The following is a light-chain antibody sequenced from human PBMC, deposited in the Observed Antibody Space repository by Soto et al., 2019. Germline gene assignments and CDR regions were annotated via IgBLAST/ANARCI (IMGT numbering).Light chain of an antibody. V-gene: IGLV2-14*03. CDR2: DVT. Sequence: QSALTQPASVSGSPGQSITISCTGTSSDVGGYDHVSWYQQHPGKAPKLIIYDVTVRPSGISRRFSGSKSDNPASLAVSGLQPEDEADYYCSSYTNKDTLLFGGGTKRTVL. J-gene: IGLJ3*02. CDR3: SSYTNKDTLL. CDR1: SSDVGGYDH.